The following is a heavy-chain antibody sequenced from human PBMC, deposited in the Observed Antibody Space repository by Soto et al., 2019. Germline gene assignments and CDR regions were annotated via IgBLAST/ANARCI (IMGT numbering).Heavy chain of an antibody. CDR1: GFTFSSYA. CDR2: ISGGGVST. Sequence: EVQLLESGGGLVQPGGSLRLSCAASGFTFSSYAMSWVRQAPGKGLEWVSAISGGGVSTYNADSVKGRFTISRDNSKNTLYLQMNSLRAWDTAVYYCARPNLYCSSTSCYDYWGQGTLVTVSS. V-gene: IGHV3-23*01. J-gene: IGHJ4*02. CDR3: ARPNLYCSSTSCYDY. D-gene: IGHD2-2*01.